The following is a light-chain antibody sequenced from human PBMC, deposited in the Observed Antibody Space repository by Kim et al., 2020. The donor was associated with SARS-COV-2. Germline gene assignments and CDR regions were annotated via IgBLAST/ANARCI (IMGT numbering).Light chain of an antibody. CDR3: QQYGNWPQT. Sequence: VSPGERAILSCRASQSVGSNLAWYQQTPGQAPRLLIYGASSRATGIPPRFSGSGSGTDFTLTISSLQSEDSAVYSCQQYGNWPQTFGQGTKVEVK. CDR2: GAS. CDR1: QSVGSN. J-gene: IGKJ1*01. V-gene: IGKV3-15*01.